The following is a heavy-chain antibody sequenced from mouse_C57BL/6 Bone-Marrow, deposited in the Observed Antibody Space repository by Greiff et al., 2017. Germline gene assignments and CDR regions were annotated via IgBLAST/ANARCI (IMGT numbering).Heavy chain of an antibody. Sequence: VKLMESGPELVKPGASVKISCKASGYSFTSYYIHWVKQRTGQGLEWIGWIYPGSGNTKYNENFKGKATLTADTSSSTAYMQLSSLTSEDSAVYYCARSPYDYGRSWFAYWGQGTLVTVSA. V-gene: IGHV1-66*01. D-gene: IGHD2-4*01. J-gene: IGHJ3*01. CDR1: GYSFTSYY. CDR3: ARSPYDYGRSWFAY. CDR2: IYPGSGNT.